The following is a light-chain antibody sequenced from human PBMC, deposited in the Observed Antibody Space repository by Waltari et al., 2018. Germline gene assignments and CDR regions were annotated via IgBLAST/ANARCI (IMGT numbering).Light chain of an antibody. CDR1: RRVRNN. Sequence: SRRALRRVRNNLAGTQQKPGQRPGRLIYGPSTRATGSPERFSGSGSGTEFTLTVSSLQSEDFGVYFCQQYNDWTPITFGPGTKVDIK. CDR3: QQYNDWTPIT. J-gene: IGKJ3*01. V-gene: IGKV3-15*01. CDR2: GPS.